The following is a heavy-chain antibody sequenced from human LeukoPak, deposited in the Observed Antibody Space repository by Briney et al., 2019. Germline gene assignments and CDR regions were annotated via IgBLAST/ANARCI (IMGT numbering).Heavy chain of an antibody. V-gene: IGHV1-8*01. Sequence: ASVKVSCKASGYTFTSYDINWGRQATGQGLEWMGWMNPNSGNTGYAQKFQGRVTMTRNTSISTAYMELSSLRSEDTAVYYCPRSLAGYYDFWSGYYRTTYYFDYWGQGTLVTVSS. CDR1: GYTFTSYD. D-gene: IGHD3-3*01. CDR3: PRSLAGYYDFWSGYYRTTYYFDY. J-gene: IGHJ4*02. CDR2: MNPNSGNT.